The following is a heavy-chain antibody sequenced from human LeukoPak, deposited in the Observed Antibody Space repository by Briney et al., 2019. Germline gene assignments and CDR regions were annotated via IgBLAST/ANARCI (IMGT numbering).Heavy chain of an antibody. CDR2: ISSSSSYI. CDR1: GLTFSSYS. V-gene: IGHV3-21*01. Sequence: GGSLRLSCAASGLTFSSYSMNWVRQAPGKGLEWVSAISSSSSYIYYADSVKGRFTISRDNAKNSLYLQMNSLRAEDTAVYYCARDSHPSGYDYWGQGTLVTVSS. J-gene: IGHJ4*02. D-gene: IGHD5-12*01. CDR3: ARDSHPSGYDY.